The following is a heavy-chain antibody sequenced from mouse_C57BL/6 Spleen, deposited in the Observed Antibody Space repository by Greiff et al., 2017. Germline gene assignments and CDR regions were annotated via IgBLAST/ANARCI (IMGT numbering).Heavy chain of an antibody. J-gene: IGHJ2*01. CDR2: ISDGGSYT. CDR3: ARGELGRPFDY. Sequence: EVKLVESGGGLVKPGGSLKLSCAASGFTFSSYAMSWVRQTPEKRLEWVATISDGGSYTYYPDNVKGRFTISRDNAKNNLYLQMSHLKSEDTAMYYCARGELGRPFDYWGKGTTLTVAS. CDR1: GFTFSSYA. V-gene: IGHV5-4*03. D-gene: IGHD4-1*01.